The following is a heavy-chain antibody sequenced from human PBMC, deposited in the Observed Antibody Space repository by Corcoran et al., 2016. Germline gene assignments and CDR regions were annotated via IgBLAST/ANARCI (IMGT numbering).Heavy chain of an antibody. CDR1: GGSISSYY. Sequence: QVQLQESGPGLVKPSETLSLTCTVSGGSISSYYWTWIRQPAGKGLEWIGRISSSGSTDYNPSLKSRVTMSVDTSKNQFSLKVSFVTAADTAVYYCAREDTSMVTYSFDYWGQGILVTVSS. CDR2: ISSSGST. V-gene: IGHV4-4*07. J-gene: IGHJ4*02. D-gene: IGHD5-18*01. CDR3: AREDTSMVTYSFDY.